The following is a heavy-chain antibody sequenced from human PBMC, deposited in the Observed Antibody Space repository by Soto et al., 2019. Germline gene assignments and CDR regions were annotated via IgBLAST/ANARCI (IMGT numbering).Heavy chain of an antibody. CDR2: IERDDDDK. J-gene: IGHJ6*02. CDR1: GFSLTGPGMC. D-gene: IGHD1-20*01. CDR3: ARSIRGPRRFNGMDV. Sequence: GPTLVNPTETLTLTCTFSGFSLTGPGMCVSWIRQPPGKALEWLALIERDDDDKYYSTSLKTRLTISKDTRKNQVVLTMANMDHADTGTYYCARSIRGPRRFNGMDVWGQGTAVTVS. V-gene: IGHV2-70*13.